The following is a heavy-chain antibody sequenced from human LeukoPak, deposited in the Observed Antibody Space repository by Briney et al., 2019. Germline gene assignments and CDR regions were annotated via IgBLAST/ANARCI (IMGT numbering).Heavy chain of an antibody. J-gene: IGHJ4*02. V-gene: IGHV4-39*01. D-gene: IGHD3-22*01. CDR2: IYYSGST. CDR1: GGSISSSSYY. Sequence: SSETLSLTCTVSGGSISSSSYYWSWIRQPPGKGLEWIGSIYYSGSTYYNPSLKSRVTISVDTSKNQFSLKLSSVTAADTAVYYCARLGLRITMIVVAEPDYFDYWGQGTLVTVSS. CDR3: ARLGLRITMIVVAEPDYFDY.